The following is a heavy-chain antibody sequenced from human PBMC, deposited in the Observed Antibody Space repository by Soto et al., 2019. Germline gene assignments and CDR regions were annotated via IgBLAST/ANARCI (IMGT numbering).Heavy chain of an antibody. J-gene: IGHJ4*02. CDR3: AKDRGGEWELQDY. D-gene: IGHD1-26*01. V-gene: IGHV3-23*01. CDR2: ISGSGGST. CDR1: GFTFSSYA. Sequence: GGSLRLSCAASGFTFSSYAMSWVRQAPGKGPEWVSAISGSGGSTYYADSVKGRFTISRDNSKNTLYLQMNSLRAEDTAVYYCAKDRGGEWELQDYWGQGTLVTFSS.